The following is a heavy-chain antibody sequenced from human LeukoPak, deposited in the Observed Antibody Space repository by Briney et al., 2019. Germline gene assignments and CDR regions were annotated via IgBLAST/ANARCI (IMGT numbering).Heavy chain of an antibody. CDR3: ARETPYGSGSYPFDY. Sequence: SVKVSCKASGGTFSSYAISWVRQAPGQGLEWMGGIIPIFGTANYAQKFQGRVTITADKSTSTAYMELSSLRSEDTAVYYCARETPYGSGSYPFDYWGQGILVTVSS. J-gene: IGHJ4*02. V-gene: IGHV1-69*06. D-gene: IGHD3-10*01. CDR2: IIPIFGTA. CDR1: GGTFSSYA.